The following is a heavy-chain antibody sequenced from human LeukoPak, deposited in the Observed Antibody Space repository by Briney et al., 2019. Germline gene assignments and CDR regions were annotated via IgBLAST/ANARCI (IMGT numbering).Heavy chain of an antibody. V-gene: IGHV3-21*01. D-gene: IGHD3-9*01. CDR1: GFTFSSYS. CDR2: ISSSSSYI. Sequence: PGGSLRLSCAASGFTFSSYSMNWVRQAPGKGLEWVSSISSSSSYIYYADSVKGRFTISRDNAKNSQYLQMNSLRAEDTAVYYCARATLTYYYYGMDVWGQGTTVTVSS. J-gene: IGHJ6*02. CDR3: ARATLTYYYYGMDV.